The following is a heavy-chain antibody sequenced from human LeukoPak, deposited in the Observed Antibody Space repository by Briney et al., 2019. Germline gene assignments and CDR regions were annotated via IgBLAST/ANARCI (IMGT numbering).Heavy chain of an antibody. CDR3: ARYMYSGAWYYFDY. V-gene: IGHV4-39*01. CDR2: IYYSGSS. Sequence: SETLSLTCTVSGGSISSSTYFWGWIRQPPGKGLDWIGSIYYSGSSYYNPSLKSRVTISVDTSKSQFSLKLSSVTAADTAVYYCARYMYSGAWYYFDYWGQGTLVTVSS. J-gene: IGHJ4*02. D-gene: IGHD6-19*01. CDR1: GGSISSSTYF.